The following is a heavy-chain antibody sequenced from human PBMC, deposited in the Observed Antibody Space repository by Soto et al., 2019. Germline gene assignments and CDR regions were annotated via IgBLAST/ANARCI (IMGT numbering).Heavy chain of an antibody. Sequence: QVQLVQSGAEVKKPGSSVKVSCKASGGTFSSYTISWVRQAPGQGLEWMGRIIPILGIANYAQKFQGRVTITADKSTSTAYMELSSLRSEDTAVYYCANDYGGEDGDYWGQGTLVTVSS. V-gene: IGHV1-69*02. D-gene: IGHD4-17*01. CDR3: ANDYGGEDGDY. CDR1: GGTFSSYT. J-gene: IGHJ4*02. CDR2: IIPILGIA.